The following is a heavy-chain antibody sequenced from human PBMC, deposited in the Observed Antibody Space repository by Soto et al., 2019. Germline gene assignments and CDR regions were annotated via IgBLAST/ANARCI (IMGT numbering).Heavy chain of an antibody. CDR3: VRPRPSGENYGMNV. CDR2: LYTEGTT. V-gene: IGHV3-53*01. D-gene: IGHD3-16*01. J-gene: IGHJ6*02. Sequence: EVQLVESGGGLIQPGGSLRLSCVASGLTVSHNYMPWVRQAPEMGLEWVSILYTEGTTYYADSVKGRFTISRDSSKNTLFIQMDSLRAEDTAVYYCVRPRPSGENYGMNVWGQGTTVTVSS. CDR1: GLTVSHNY.